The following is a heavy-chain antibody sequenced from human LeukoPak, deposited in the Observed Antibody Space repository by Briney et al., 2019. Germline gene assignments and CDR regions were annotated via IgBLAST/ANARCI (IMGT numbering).Heavy chain of an antibody. V-gene: IGHV3-23*01. CDR3: AKGRDSSSWYSYYFDY. Sequence: GGSLRLSCAASGFTFSSYAMSLVRQAPGKGLEWVSAISGSGGSTYYADSVKGRFSIYRDNSKNTLYLHMNSLRAEDTAVYYCAKGRDSSSWYSYYFDYWGQGTLVTVSS. CDR1: GFTFSSYA. CDR2: ISGSGGST. D-gene: IGHD6-13*01. J-gene: IGHJ4*02.